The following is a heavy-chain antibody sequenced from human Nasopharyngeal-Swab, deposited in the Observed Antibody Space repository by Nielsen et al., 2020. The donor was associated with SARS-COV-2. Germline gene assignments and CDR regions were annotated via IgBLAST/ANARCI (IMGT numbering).Heavy chain of an antibody. V-gene: IGHV3-23*01. CDR3: AKFLSLGVVDYYYYGMDV. Sequence: GGSLRLSCAASGFTFSSYAMSCVRQAPGKGLEWVSAISGSGGSTYYADSVKGRFTISRDNSKNTLYLQMNSLRAEDTAVYYCAKFLSLGVVDYYYYGMDVWGQGTTVTVSS. D-gene: IGHD3-3*01. CDR2: ISGSGGST. J-gene: IGHJ6*02. CDR1: GFTFSSYA.